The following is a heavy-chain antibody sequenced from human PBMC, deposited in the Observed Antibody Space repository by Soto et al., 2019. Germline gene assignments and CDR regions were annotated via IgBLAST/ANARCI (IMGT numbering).Heavy chain of an antibody. J-gene: IGHJ4*02. V-gene: IGHV3-74*01. CDR2: ITEDGSVT. Sequence: LSCAPSGFTFSSYPIHWVRQAPVKGPVWVSLITEDGSVTTYADSVKGRFTVTRDNAKNTMYLQMTGLGAEDTAVYHCVRGTNGWRGMDYWGQGTPVTVPQ. CDR1: GFTFSSYP. D-gene: IGHD2-8*01. CDR3: VRGTNGWRGMDY.